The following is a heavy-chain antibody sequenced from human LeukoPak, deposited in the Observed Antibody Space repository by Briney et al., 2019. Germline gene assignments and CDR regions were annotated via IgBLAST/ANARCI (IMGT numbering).Heavy chain of an antibody. D-gene: IGHD3-10*01. CDR2: IIPIFGTA. J-gene: IGHJ4*02. CDR3: ARVYYYGSGSSRGGFGY. Sequence: SVKVSCKASGGTFSSYAISWVRQAPGQGLEWMGRIIPIFGTANYAQKFQGGVTITTDESTSTAYMELSSLRSEDTAVYYCARVYYYGSGSSRGGFGYWGQGTLVTVSS. V-gene: IGHV1-69*05. CDR1: GGTFSSYA.